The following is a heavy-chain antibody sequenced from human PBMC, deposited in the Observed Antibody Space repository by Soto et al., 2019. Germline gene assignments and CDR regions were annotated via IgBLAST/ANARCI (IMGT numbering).Heavy chain of an antibody. CDR2: ISNDGNSE. V-gene: IGHV3-30*18. Sequence: QVQLVESGGGVVQPGRSLRLSCAASGFTFSVFGMHWVRQAPGKGLEWVAVISNDGNSEHYADSVKGRFTISRDNSKNTFYMPMNSLSVEDTAVYYCAKTITTIGVSSTGRGALVDNWGQGILVSVSS. CDR1: GFTFSVFG. D-gene: IGHD3-3*01. J-gene: IGHJ4*02. CDR3: AKTITTIGVSSTGRGALVDN.